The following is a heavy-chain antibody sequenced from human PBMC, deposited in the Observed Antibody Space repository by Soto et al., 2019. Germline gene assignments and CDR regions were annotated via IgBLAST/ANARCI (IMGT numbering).Heavy chain of an antibody. J-gene: IGHJ6*02. CDR2: ISWNSGSI. V-gene: IGHV3-9*01. Sequence: EVQLVESGGGLVQPGRSLRLSCAASGFTFDDYAMHWVRQAPGKGLEWVSGISWNSGSIGYADSVKGRFTISRDNAKNSLYLQMNSLRAEDTGLYYCAKDMGTTNYYYGMDVWGQGTTVTVSS. D-gene: IGHD4-17*01. CDR3: AKDMGTTNYYYGMDV. CDR1: GFTFDDYA.